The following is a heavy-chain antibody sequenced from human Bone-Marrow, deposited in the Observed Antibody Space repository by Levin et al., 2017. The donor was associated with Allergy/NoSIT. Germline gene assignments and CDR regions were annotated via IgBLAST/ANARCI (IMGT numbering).Heavy chain of an antibody. Sequence: PGGSLRLSCAASGFTFSSYAMSWVRQAPGKGLEWVSVISGGGDATFYAGSVKGRFTITRDNFKNTLNLQMNSLGAEDTAVYYCAKGYQSSSYSSLDYWGQGILVTVSS. CDR1: GFTFSSYA. V-gene: IGHV3-23*01. J-gene: IGHJ4*02. CDR2: ISGGGDAT. D-gene: IGHD2-15*01. CDR3: AKGYQSSSYSSLDY.